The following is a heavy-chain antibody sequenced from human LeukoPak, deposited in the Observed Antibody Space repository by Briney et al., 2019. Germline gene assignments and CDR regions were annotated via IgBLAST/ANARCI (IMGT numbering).Heavy chain of an antibody. V-gene: IGHV3-23*01. CDR3: AKETYYYDSSGYSA. D-gene: IGHD3-22*01. CDR2: ISGSGAYT. J-gene: IGHJ5*02. CDR1: GFTFSSYA. Sequence: SGGSLRLSCAASGFTFSSYAMTWVRQAPGKGLEWVSAISGSGAYTYHEDSVKGRFTISRDNSKNTLYLQMNSLRAEDTAVYYCAKETYYYDSSGYSAWGQGTLVTVSS.